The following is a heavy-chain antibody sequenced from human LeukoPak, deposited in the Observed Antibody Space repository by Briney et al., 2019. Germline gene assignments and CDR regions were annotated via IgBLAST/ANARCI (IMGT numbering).Heavy chain of an antibody. CDR1: GGSFSGYY. D-gene: IGHD4-23*01. V-gene: IGHV4-34*01. Sequence: SETLSLTCAVYGGSFSGYYWSWIRQPPGKGLEWIGEINHSGSTNYNPSLKSRVTISVDTSKNQFSLKLSSVTAADTAVYYCARGDIGLYGGNSIGNYYYYYMDVWGKGTTVTVSS. CDR3: ARGDIGLYGGNSIGNYYYYYMDV. CDR2: INHSGST. J-gene: IGHJ6*03.